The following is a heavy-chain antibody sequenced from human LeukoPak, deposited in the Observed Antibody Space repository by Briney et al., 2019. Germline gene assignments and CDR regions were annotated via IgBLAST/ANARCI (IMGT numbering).Heavy chain of an antibody. Sequence: GASVKVSFKASGYTSTTYGISGVRQAPGQGLEWMGGISAYNGNTNYAQKLQGRVTMTTDTSTSTAYMELRSLRSDDTAVYYCARDPQLWPEGDYWGQGTLVTVSS. J-gene: IGHJ4*02. CDR1: GYTSTTYG. V-gene: IGHV1-18*01. D-gene: IGHD5-18*01. CDR3: ARDPQLWPEGDY. CDR2: ISAYNGNT.